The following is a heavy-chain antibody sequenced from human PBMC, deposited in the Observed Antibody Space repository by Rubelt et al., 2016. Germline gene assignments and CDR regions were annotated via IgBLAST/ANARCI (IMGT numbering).Heavy chain of an antibody. CDR3: ARDRDGWQWLAPSLPDAFDI. V-gene: IGHV1-18*01. CDR1: GYTFTSYG. CDR2: ISAYNGNT. J-gene: IGHJ3*02. D-gene: IGHD6-19*01. Sequence: QVQLVQSGAEVKKPGASVKVSCKASGYTFTSYGISWVRQAPGQGLEWMGWISAYNGNTNYAQKLQGRVTMTTDTSTSTAYMGLRSLRSDGAAVYYCARDRDGWQWLAPSLPDAFDIWGQGTMVTVSS.